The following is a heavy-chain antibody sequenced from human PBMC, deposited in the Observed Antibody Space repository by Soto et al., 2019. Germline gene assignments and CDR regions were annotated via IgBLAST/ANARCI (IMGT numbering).Heavy chain of an antibody. V-gene: IGHV3-33*01. CDR1: GFTFSSYG. Sequence: GGSLRLSCAASGFTFSSYGMHWVRQAPGKGLEWVAVIWYDGSNKYYADSVKGRLTISRDNSKNTLYLQMNSLRAEDTAVYYCARDSQGNYYDSSGYYGYWGQGTLVTVSS. D-gene: IGHD3-22*01. CDR2: IWYDGSNK. J-gene: IGHJ4*02. CDR3: ARDSQGNYYDSSGYYGY.